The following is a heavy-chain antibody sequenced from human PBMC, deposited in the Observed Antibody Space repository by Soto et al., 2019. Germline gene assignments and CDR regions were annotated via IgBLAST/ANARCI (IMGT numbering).Heavy chain of an antibody. D-gene: IGHD2-15*01. J-gene: IGHJ4*02. CDR2: IRFV. CDR3: ARYGVGGTPFWGYLDY. V-gene: IGHV3-33*01. Sequence: QVQLVESGGGVVQPGRSLRLSCAASGSIFRGYGMHWVRQAPGKGLEWVAVIRFVNYADSVMGRFTISRYNFKNTLYLEMNSLRVEDTAVYYCARYGVGGTPFWGYLDYWGQGTLVTVSS. CDR1: GSIFRGYG.